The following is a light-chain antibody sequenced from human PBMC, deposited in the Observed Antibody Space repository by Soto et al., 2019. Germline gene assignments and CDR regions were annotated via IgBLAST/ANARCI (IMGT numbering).Light chain of an antibody. CDR2: DVS. CDR3: CSYAGSLRRV. V-gene: IGLV2-11*01. J-gene: IGLJ1*01. CDR1: SSDVGGYNY. Sequence: QSALTQPRSVSGSPGQSVTISCTGTSSDVGGYNYVSWYQQHPGKAPKLMIYDVSKRPSGVPDRFSGSKSGNTASLTISGLQAEDEADYYCCSYAGSLRRVFGTGTKVTVL.